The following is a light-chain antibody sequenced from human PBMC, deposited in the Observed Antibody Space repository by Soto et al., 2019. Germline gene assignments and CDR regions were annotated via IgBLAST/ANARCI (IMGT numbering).Light chain of an antibody. CDR1: QSVLYSSNNKNY. CDR3: QQYYTSPLT. V-gene: IGKV4-1*01. J-gene: IGKJ4*01. CDR2: WAS. Sequence: DIVMTQSPDSLAVSLGERATINCKSSQSVLYSSNNKNYLAWYQQKPGQPPKLLIYWASTRESGVSDRFSGSGSGTDFTLTISSLQAEDVAVYYCQQYYTSPLTFGGGTK.